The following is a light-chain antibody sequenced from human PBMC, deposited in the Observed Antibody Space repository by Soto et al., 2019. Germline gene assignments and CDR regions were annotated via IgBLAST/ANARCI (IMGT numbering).Light chain of an antibody. CDR1: QSISSS. CDR2: DAS. Sequence: EIVLTQSPATLSLSPGERATLSCRASQSISSSLAWYQQKPGRAPRLLVFDASQRATGIPARFSGSGSGTDFTLTISSLESEDFAIYYCQERSNWPHITFGQGTRLEIK. V-gene: IGKV3-11*01. CDR3: QERSNWPHIT. J-gene: IGKJ5*01.